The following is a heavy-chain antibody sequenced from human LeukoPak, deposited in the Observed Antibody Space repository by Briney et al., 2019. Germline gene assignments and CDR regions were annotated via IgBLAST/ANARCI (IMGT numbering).Heavy chain of an antibody. CDR2: ISSSSSYI. CDR1: GFDLSGYI. D-gene: IGHD1-26*01. CDR3: ARGSRSPSGTYHYYFDY. J-gene: IGHJ4*02. Sequence: GGSLRLSCAASGFDLSGYIMNWVRQAPGKGLEWVSSISSSSSYIYYADSVKGRFTISRDKSKNPLYLQMNSLSAEDTAVYYCARGSRSPSGTYHYYFDYWGQGTLVTVSS. V-gene: IGHV3-21*04.